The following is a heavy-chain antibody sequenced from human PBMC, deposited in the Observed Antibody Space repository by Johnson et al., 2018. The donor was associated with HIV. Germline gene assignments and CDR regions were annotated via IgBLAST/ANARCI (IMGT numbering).Heavy chain of an antibody. D-gene: IGHD6-13*01. CDR3: VRRPFGAAPGADAFDI. J-gene: IGHJ3*02. Sequence: EVQLVESGGGVVRPGGSLRLSCAASGFTFDDYGMSWVRQAPGKGLAWVSGINWNGGSTGYADSVKARFTISRDNAKNSLYLQMISLRAEDTALYYCVRRPFGAAPGADAFDIWGQGTLVTVSS. CDR1: GFTFDDYG. CDR2: INWNGGST. V-gene: IGHV3-20*04.